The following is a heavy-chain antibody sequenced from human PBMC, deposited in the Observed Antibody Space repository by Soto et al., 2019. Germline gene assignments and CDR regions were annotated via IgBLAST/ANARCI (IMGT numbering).Heavy chain of an antibody. CDR1: GFTFSSYC. V-gene: IGHV3-30*18. D-gene: IGHD2-21*02. CDR2: ISYDGSNK. Sequence: AGGSPRLSCAASGFTFSSYCMHWGRQAPGKGLEGVAVISYDGSNKYYADSVKGRFTISRDNSKNTLYLQMNSLRAEDTAVYYCAKDHRVVVTAIPYYYYGMDVWGQGTTVTVSS. CDR3: AKDHRVVVTAIPYYYYGMDV. J-gene: IGHJ6*02.